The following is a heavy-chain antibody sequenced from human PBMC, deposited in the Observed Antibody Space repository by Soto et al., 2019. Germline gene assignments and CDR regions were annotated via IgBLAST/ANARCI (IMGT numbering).Heavy chain of an antibody. Sequence: GESLKISCKGSGYSFTSYWIGWVRQMPGKGLEWMGIIYPGDSDTRYSPSFQGQVTISADKSISTAYLQWSSLKASDTAMYYCARLIAARPKGNWFDPWGQGTLVTVSS. CDR2: IYPGDSDT. D-gene: IGHD6-6*01. CDR3: ARLIAARPKGNWFDP. V-gene: IGHV5-51*01. J-gene: IGHJ5*02. CDR1: GYSFTSYW.